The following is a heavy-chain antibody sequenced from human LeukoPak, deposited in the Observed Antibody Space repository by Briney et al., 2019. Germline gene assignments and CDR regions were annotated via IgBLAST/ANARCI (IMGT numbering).Heavy chain of an antibody. D-gene: IGHD3-3*01. V-gene: IGHV4-34*01. CDR2: INHSGST. CDR1: GGSFSGYY. J-gene: IGHJ4*02. Sequence: PSETLSLTCAVYGGSFSGYYWSWIRQPPGKGLEWIGEINHSGSTNYNPSLKSRVTISVDTSKNQFSLKLSSVTAADTAVYYCARGGIFGVVKKIKNYFDYWGQGTLVTVSS. CDR3: ARGGIFGVVKKIKNYFDY.